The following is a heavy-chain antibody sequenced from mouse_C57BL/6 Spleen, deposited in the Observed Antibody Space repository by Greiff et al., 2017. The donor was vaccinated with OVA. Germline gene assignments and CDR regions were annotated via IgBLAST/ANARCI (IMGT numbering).Heavy chain of an antibody. CDR3: ARVGDLYYFDY. J-gene: IGHJ2*01. Sequence: EVKLVESGGGLVKPGGSLKLSCAASGFTFSSYAMSWVRQTPEKRLEWVATISDGGSYTYYPDNVKGRFTISRDNAKNNLYLQMSHLKSEDTAMYYCARVGDLYYFDYWGQGTTLTVSS. CDR2: ISDGGSYT. V-gene: IGHV5-4*03. CDR1: GFTFSSYA.